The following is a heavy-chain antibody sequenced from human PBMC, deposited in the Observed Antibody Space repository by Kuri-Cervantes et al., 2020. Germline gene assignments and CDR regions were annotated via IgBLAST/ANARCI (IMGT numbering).Heavy chain of an antibody. V-gene: IGHV4-34*01. CDR2: INHSGST. CDR1: GGSFSGHY. CDR3: ARMRAQGTSVVSVVVAATTAWFDP. Sequence: SETLSLTCTVYGGSFSGHYWSWIRQPPGKGLEWIGEINHSGSTNYNPSLKSRVTISVDTSKNQFSLKLSSVTAADTAVYYCARMRAQGTSVVSVVVAATTAWFDPWGQGTLVTVSS. D-gene: IGHD2-15*01. J-gene: IGHJ5*02.